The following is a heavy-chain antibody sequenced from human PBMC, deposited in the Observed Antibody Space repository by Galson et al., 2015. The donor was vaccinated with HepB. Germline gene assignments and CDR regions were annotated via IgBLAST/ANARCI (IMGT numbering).Heavy chain of an antibody. Sequence: SLRLSCAASGFTFSSYSMNWVRQAPGKGLEWVSSISSSSSYIYYADSVKGRFTISRDNAKNSLYLQMNSLRAEDTAVYYCARWADGDYVETDYWGQGTLVTVSS. CDR1: GFTFSSYS. CDR2: ISSSSSYI. D-gene: IGHD4-17*01. J-gene: IGHJ4*02. CDR3: ARWADGDYVETDY. V-gene: IGHV3-21*01.